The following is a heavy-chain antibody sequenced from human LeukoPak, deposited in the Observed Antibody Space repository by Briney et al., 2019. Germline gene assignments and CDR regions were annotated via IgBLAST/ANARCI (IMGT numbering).Heavy chain of an antibody. CDR2: IDHSGSA. D-gene: IGHD5-24*01. J-gene: IGHJ2*01. CDR1: GGSISSYY. V-gene: IGHV4-59*12. Sequence: PSETLSLTCTVSGGSISSYYWSWIRQPPGKGLEWIGEIDHSGSASYNPSLKSRVTMSVDRSQNQFSLRLSTVTAADTAVYYCARGLVGMATRYFDLWGRGTLVTVSS. CDR3: ARGLVGMATRYFDL.